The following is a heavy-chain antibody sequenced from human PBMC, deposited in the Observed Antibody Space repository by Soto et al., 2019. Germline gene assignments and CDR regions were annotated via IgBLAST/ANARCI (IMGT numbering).Heavy chain of an antibody. D-gene: IGHD1-20*01. CDR3: ARDRFMYNWNDEILAFDI. Sequence: ASVKVSCKASGYTFTSYGISWVRQAPGQGLEWMGWISAYNGNTNYAQKLQGRVTMTTDTSTSTAYMELRSLRSDDTAVYYCARDRFMYNWNDEILAFDIWGQGTMVTVSS. CDR2: ISAYNGNT. J-gene: IGHJ3*02. CDR1: GYTFTSYG. V-gene: IGHV1-18*01.